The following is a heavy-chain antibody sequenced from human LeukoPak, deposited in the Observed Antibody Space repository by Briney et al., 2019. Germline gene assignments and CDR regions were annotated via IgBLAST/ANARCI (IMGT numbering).Heavy chain of an antibody. D-gene: IGHD6-19*01. CDR2: IWYDGSNK. CDR1: GFTFSSYG. CDR3: ARVVGAVAGLDY. J-gene: IGHJ4*02. Sequence: PGGSLRLSCAASGFTFSSYGMHWVRQAPGKRLEWVAIIWYDGSNKYYADSVKGRFTISRDNSKNTLYLEMNSLRVEDTAVYYCARVVGAVAGLDYWGQGTLVTVSS. V-gene: IGHV3-33*01.